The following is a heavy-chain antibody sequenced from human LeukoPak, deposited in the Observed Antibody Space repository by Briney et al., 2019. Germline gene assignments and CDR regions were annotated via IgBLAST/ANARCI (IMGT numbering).Heavy chain of an antibody. Sequence: SETLSLTCTVSGGSISSSSYYWGWIRQPPGKGLEWIGSLYHSGSTFYNPSLKSRVTISVDTSKNQFSLKLNSVTAADTAVYYCAIPYYYGSGSWLYWGQGTLITVSS. D-gene: IGHD3-10*01. CDR2: LYHSGST. CDR1: GGSISSSSYY. V-gene: IGHV4-39*01. CDR3: AIPYYYGSGSWLY. J-gene: IGHJ4*02.